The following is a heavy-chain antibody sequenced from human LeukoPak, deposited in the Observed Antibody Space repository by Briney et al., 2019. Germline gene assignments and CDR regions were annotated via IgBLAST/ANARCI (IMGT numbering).Heavy chain of an antibody. CDR2: IYSSGST. Sequence: SETLSLTCTVSGGSISSSSYYWGWIRQSPGQGLEWIGSIYSSGSTYYTPSLKSRVTISIDTSKNQLSLKMSSVTAADTALYFCASNEWSGYYFDYWGQGTLVTVSS. CDR1: GGSISSSSYY. D-gene: IGHD3-3*01. V-gene: IGHV4-39*01. J-gene: IGHJ4*02. CDR3: ASNEWSGYYFDY.